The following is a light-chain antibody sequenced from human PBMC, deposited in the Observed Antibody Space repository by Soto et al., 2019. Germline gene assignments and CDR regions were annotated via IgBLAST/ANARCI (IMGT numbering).Light chain of an antibody. V-gene: IGKV1-9*01. CDR1: QGISSY. CDR2: AAS. J-gene: IGKJ4*01. CDR3: QQLKTYPVT. Sequence: QLAQGASPRCAPVGKKATITWRASQGISSYLAWYQQKKGKAPKPLIYAASTLQSGVPLRFSVSGSGTDLTLNIRSLQPEDCETYYCQQLKTYPVTFFGVTKV.